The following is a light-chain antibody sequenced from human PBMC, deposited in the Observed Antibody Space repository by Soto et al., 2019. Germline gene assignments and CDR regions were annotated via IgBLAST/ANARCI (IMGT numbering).Light chain of an antibody. CDR1: ISDIATYKY. J-gene: IGLJ2*01. CDR3: TSYTANTVV. V-gene: IGLV2-14*01. CDR2: EVT. Sequence: QSVLTQPASVSGSPGQSITISCTGSISDIATYKYVSWYQQHPGKAPKLIIYEVTHRPSGVSHRFSGSKSANTASLTISGLQTEDEGDYYCTSYTANTVVFGGGTKLTVL.